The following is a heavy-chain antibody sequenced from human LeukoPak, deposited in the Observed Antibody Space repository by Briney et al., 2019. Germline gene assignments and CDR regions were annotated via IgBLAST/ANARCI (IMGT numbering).Heavy chain of an antibody. D-gene: IGHD1-14*01. CDR3: ARGFRRPHQSRDRTPQPYYMDV. CDR2: INHSGST. Sequence: PSETLSLTCAVYGGSFSGYYWSWIPQPPGKGLEWIGEINHSGSTNYNPSLKSRVTISVDTSKNQFSLKLSSVTAADTAVYYCARGFRRPHQSRDRTPQPYYMDVWGKGTTVTVSS. CDR1: GGSFSGYY. J-gene: IGHJ6*03. V-gene: IGHV4-34*01.